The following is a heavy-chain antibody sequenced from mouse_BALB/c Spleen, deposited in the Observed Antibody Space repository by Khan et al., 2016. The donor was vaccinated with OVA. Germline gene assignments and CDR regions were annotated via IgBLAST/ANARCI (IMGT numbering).Heavy chain of an antibody. Sequence: EVQLQESGPGLVKPSQSLSLTCTVTGYSITRDYAWNWIRQFPGNKLEWMGYITNSGSTNYNPYLKSRITITRDTSNNQFFLQLNSVTTEDTATYYCASRLGRYYAMDYWGQGTSVTVSS. CDR2: ITNSGST. CDR3: ASRLGRYYAMDY. V-gene: IGHV3-2*02. J-gene: IGHJ4*01. CDR1: GYSITRDYA. D-gene: IGHD4-1*01.